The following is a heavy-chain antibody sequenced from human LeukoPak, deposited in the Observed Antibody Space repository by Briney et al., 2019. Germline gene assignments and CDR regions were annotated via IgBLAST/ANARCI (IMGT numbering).Heavy chain of an antibody. J-gene: IGHJ4*02. V-gene: IGHV3-23*01. CDR1: GFTFSSYA. D-gene: IGHD3-16*01. CDR2: IGASGGST. CDR3: AKARGTFYFDY. Sequence: PGGSLRLSCATSGFTFSSYAMSWVRQAPGKGLEWVSGIGASGGSTYYADSVKGRFTISRDNSKNTLYLQMNSLRAEDTAVYYCAKARGTFYFDYWGQGTLVTVSS.